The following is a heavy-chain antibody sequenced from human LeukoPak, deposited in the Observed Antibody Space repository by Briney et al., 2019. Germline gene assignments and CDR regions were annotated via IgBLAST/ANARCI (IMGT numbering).Heavy chain of an antibody. V-gene: IGHV3-53*01. CDR1: GFTVSSNY. J-gene: IGHJ5*02. D-gene: IGHD2-21*02. CDR2: LYSGGNT. Sequence: GGSLRLSCAASGFTVSSNYMSWVRQAPGKGLEWVSVLYSGGNTYYADSVKGRFTVSRDNSKNTLYLQMNSLRVEDTAVYYCARVRGGDEGGWFDPWGQGTLITVSS. CDR3: ARVRGGDEGGWFDP.